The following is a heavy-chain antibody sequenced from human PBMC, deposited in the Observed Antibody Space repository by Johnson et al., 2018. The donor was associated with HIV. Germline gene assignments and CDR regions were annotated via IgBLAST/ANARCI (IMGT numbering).Heavy chain of an antibody. J-gene: IGHJ3*02. CDR1: GFTFSSYW. D-gene: IGHD6-13*01. CDR3: ARLGIAAARGAFDI. V-gene: IGHV3-7*01. Sequence: VQLVESGGGLVQPGGSLRLSCAASGFTFSSYWMSWVRQAPGKGLEWVANIKQDGSEKYYVASLKGRFTISRDNAKNSLYLQMNSLRAEDTAVYYCARLGIAAARGAFDIWGQGTMVTVSS. CDR2: IKQDGSEK.